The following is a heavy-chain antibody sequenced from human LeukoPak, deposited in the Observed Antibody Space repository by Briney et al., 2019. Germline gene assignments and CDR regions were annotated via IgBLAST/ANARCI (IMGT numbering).Heavy chain of an antibody. CDR1: GFTFSSFA. J-gene: IGHJ6*02. CDR3: ARGSVGYYYYYGMDV. Sequence: GGSLRLSCAASGFTFSSFAMSWVRQAPGKGLEWVSGISGNGGNTYYADSVKGRFTISRDNAKNSLYLQMNSLRAEDTAVYYCARGSVGYYYYYGMDVWGQGTTVTVSS. V-gene: IGHV3-23*01. CDR2: ISGNGGNT. D-gene: IGHD2-15*01.